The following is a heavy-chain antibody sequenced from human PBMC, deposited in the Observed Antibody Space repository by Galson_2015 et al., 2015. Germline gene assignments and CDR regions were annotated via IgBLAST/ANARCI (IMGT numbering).Heavy chain of an antibody. J-gene: IGHJ4*02. D-gene: IGHD3-16*01. V-gene: IGHV4-39*01. CDR2: ISKVATP. Sequence: PDKGLEWIATISKVATPCYNPSLKSRITISVDTSKNQFSLKLSSVTAADTALYYCARHVDEYYYSGTQRFDDWGRGTLVTVSS. CDR3: ARHVDEYYYSGTQRFDD.